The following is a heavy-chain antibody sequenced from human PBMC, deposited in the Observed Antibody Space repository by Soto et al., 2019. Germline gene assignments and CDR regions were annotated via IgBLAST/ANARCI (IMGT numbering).Heavy chain of an antibody. V-gene: IGHV5-51*01. Sequence: GESLKISCKGSGYRFTNYWIGWVRQMSGKGLEWMGIIYPGDSDTRYSPSFQGQVTISADKSISTAYLQWSSLKASDTAMYYCARASTLSNYYYGMDVWGQGTTVTVSS. J-gene: IGHJ6*02. CDR2: IYPGDSDT. CDR1: GYRFTNYW. CDR3: ARASTLSNYYYGMDV.